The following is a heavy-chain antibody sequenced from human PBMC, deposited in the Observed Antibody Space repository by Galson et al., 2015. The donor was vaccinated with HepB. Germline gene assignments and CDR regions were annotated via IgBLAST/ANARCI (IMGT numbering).Heavy chain of an antibody. CDR2: ISYDGSNK. CDR3: ARVAPEYSSSSLSGYYYGMDV. Sequence: SLRLSCAASGFTFSSYAMHWVRQAPGKGLEWVAVISYDGSNKYYADSVKGRFTISRDNSKNTLYLQMNSLRAEDTAVYYCARVAPEYSSSSLSGYYYGMDVWGQGTTVTVSS. J-gene: IGHJ6*02. CDR1: GFTFSSYA. V-gene: IGHV3-30-3*01. D-gene: IGHD6-6*01.